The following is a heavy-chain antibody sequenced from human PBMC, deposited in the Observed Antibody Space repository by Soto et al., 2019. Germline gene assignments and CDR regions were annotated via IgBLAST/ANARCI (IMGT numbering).Heavy chain of an antibody. J-gene: IGHJ4*02. Sequence: QMQLVQSGPEVKKPGTSVKVSCKASGFTFTSSAMQWVRQARGQRLEWIGWIVVGSGHTNYAQKFQERVTITRDMPTSPAYLELSSLRSEDTAVYYCAADSRYCSGGNCEDYWGQGTLVTVSS. CDR2: IVVGSGHT. CDR3: AADSRYCSGGNCEDY. CDR1: GFTFTSSA. D-gene: IGHD2-15*01. V-gene: IGHV1-58*02.